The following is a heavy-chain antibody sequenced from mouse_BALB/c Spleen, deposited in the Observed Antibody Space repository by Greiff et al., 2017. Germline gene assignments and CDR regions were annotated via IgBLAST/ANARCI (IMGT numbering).Heavy chain of an antibody. CDR1: GYTFTSYW. Sequence: QVQLKQSGAELARPGASVKLSCKASGYTFTSYWMQWVKQRPGQGLEWIGAIYPGDGDTRYTQKFKGKATLTADKSSSTAYMQLSSLASEDSAVYYCARYSTVVEEDFAYWGQGTLVTVSA. D-gene: IGHD1-1*01. J-gene: IGHJ3*01. CDR2: IYPGDGDT. V-gene: IGHV1-87*01. CDR3: ARYSTVVEEDFAY.